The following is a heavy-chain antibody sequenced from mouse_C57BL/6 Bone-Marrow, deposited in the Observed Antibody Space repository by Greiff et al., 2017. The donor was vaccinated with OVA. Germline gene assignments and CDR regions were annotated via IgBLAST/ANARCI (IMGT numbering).Heavy chain of an antibody. Sequence: QVQLKQPGAELVKPGASVKLSCKASGYTFTSYWMHWVKQRPGRGLEWIGRIDPNSGGTKYNEKFKRKATLTVDKHSSTAYMQLSILTSEDSAVYYCARSYAMDYWGQGTSVTVSS. CDR3: ARSYAMDY. CDR2: IDPNSGGT. J-gene: IGHJ4*01. CDR1: GYTFTSYW. V-gene: IGHV1-72*01.